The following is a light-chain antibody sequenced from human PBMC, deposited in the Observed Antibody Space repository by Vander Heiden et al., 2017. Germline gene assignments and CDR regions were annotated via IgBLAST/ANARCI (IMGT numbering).Light chain of an antibody. Sequence: EIVMTKSPATMSVSQGDRATLACRASQSVTSNLAWYQQKPDQAPRLLIYVASTRATGIPARFSGSGSATEFTLTISSLQSEDVAVYYCQQYNNWPLYTFGQGTKLEIK. CDR2: VAS. V-gene: IGKV3-15*01. J-gene: IGKJ2*01. CDR3: QQYNNWPLYT. CDR1: QSVTSN.